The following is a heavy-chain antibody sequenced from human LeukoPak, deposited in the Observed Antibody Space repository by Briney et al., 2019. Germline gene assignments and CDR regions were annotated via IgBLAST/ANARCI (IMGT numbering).Heavy chain of an antibody. CDR1: GYSLTELS. Sequence: ASVKVSCKVSGYSLTELSMHWVRQAPGKGLEWMGGFDPDDGETPLFAQKFQGRVSMTEDTSTDTAYMELSSLSSEDAAVYYCATGTIYCSSCSGDYWGQGTLVTVSS. D-gene: IGHD2-2*01. J-gene: IGHJ4*02. CDR2: FDPDDGET. V-gene: IGHV1-24*01. CDR3: ATGTIYCSSCSGDY.